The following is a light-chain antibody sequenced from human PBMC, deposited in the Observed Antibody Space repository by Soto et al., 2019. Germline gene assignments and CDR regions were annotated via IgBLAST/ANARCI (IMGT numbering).Light chain of an antibody. CDR3: QQYRSWPRT. Sequence: EIVLTQSPATLSVSPGERVTLSCRASQSVDISLAVYQQKPGQAPRLLIYGASTRATDMPGTFSGRGSGTEFTLTISSLRPEDFGVYYCQQYRSWPRTFGQGTKVEIK. J-gene: IGKJ1*01. V-gene: IGKV3-15*01. CDR2: GAS. CDR1: QSVDIS.